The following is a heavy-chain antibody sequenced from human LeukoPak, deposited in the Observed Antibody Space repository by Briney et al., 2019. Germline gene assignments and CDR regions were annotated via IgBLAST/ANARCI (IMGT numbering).Heavy chain of an antibody. Sequence: PGGSLRLSCAASGFTFSGSAMRWVRQASGKGLEWVGRIRSKANSYATAYAASVKGRFTISRDDSKNTAYLQMNSLKTEDTAVYYCTRHTPIPYCSSTGCYEDAFDIWGQGTMVTVSS. J-gene: IGHJ3*02. V-gene: IGHV3-73*01. CDR2: IRSKANSYAT. CDR3: TRHTPIPYCSSTGCYEDAFDI. CDR1: GFTFSGSA. D-gene: IGHD2-2*01.